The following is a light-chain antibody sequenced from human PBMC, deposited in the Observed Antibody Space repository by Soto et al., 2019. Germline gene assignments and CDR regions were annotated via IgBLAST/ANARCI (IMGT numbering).Light chain of an antibody. CDR1: SSNIGSNA. Sequence: QSVLTQPPSASGTPGQRVTISCSGSSSNIGSNAVNWYQQFPGTAPKLLIYSNNQRPSGVPDRFSGSKSGTSASLAISGLQSEDEADYYCAAWDDSLNRVFGGGTKLTVL. V-gene: IGLV1-44*01. CDR2: SNN. J-gene: IGLJ3*02. CDR3: AAWDDSLNRV.